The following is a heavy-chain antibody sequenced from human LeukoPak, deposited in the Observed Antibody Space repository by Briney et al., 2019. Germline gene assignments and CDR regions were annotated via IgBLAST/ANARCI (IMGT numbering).Heavy chain of an antibody. CDR3: ARQNWGFDY. CDR1: GFTFSSYE. V-gene: IGHV3-48*03. Sequence: GGSLRLPCAASGFTFSSYEMNWVRQAPGKGLEWVSYISSSGSTIYYADSVKGRFTISRDNAKNSLYLQMNSLRAEDTAVYYCARQNWGFDYWGQGTLVTVSS. CDR2: ISSSGSTI. D-gene: IGHD7-27*01. J-gene: IGHJ4*02.